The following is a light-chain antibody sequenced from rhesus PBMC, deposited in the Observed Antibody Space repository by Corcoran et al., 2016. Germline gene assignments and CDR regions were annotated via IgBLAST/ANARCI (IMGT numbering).Light chain of an antibody. Sequence: EIVMTQSPATLSSSPGERATLSCRASQRVSSYVAWYQLKPEQAPRLLIYGASSRATGIPDRFSGSGSGTDFPFIISSLEPEDVGVYYCQQYNNWNTFGGRTKVELK. V-gene: IGKV3S9*01. CDR3: QQYNNWNT. CDR2: GAS. CDR1: QRVSSY. J-gene: IGKJ4*01.